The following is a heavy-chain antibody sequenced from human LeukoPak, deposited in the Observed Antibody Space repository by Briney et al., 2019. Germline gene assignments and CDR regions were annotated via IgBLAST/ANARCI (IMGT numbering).Heavy chain of an antibody. CDR3: ASNANWGSRGYYYYYMDV. J-gene: IGHJ6*03. V-gene: IGHV4-39*01. D-gene: IGHD7-27*01. Sequence: PSETLSLTCTVSGGSISSSSYYWGWIRQPPGKGLEWIGSIYYSGSTYYNPSLKSRVTISVDTSKDQFSLKLSSVTAADTAVYYCASNANWGSRGYYYYYMDVWGKGTTVTVSS. CDR1: GGSISSSSYY. CDR2: IYYSGST.